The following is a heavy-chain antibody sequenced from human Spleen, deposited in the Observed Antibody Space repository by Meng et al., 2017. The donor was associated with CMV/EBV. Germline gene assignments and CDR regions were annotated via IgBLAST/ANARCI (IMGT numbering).Heavy chain of an antibody. D-gene: IGHD2-2*01. J-gene: IGHJ4*02. CDR2: IKRKTVGGTT. CDR1: GFTFSNAW. V-gene: IGHV3-15*01. Sequence: GGSLRLSCAASGFTFSNAWMSWVRQAPGKGLEWVGRIKRKTVGGTTDYAAPVKGRFTISRDDSKNTLYLQMNSLKTEDTAVYYCTTDFVVVPAAPSDYWGQGTLVTVSS. CDR3: TTDFVVVPAAPSDY.